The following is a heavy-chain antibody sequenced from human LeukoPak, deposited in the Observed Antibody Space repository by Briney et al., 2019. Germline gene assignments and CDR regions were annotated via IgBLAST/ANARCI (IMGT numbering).Heavy chain of an antibody. Sequence: SVKVSCKASGATFSTYAISWVRQAPGQGLEWMGGIIPTFYTANYAQKFQGRVTITTDESTNTAYVELSSLRSEDTAVYYCASDLGYCSRTSCYFDYWGQGTLVTVSS. D-gene: IGHD2-2*01. CDR2: IIPTFYTA. CDR1: GATFSTYA. V-gene: IGHV1-69*05. CDR3: ASDLGYCSRTSCYFDY. J-gene: IGHJ4*02.